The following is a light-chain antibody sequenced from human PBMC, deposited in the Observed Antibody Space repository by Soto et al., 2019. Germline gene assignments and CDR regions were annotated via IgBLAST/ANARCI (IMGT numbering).Light chain of an antibody. CDR3: SSYTSSGTPVYV. Sequence: QSVLTQPASVSGSPGQSITISCTGTSSDVGGYNYVSWYQQHPGKAPKLMIYDVSNRPSGVSNRFSGSKSGNTASLTISGLQAEDEADYYCSSYTSSGTPVYVFGTGTKVTVL. CDR2: DVS. J-gene: IGLJ1*01. CDR1: SSDVGGYNY. V-gene: IGLV2-14*01.